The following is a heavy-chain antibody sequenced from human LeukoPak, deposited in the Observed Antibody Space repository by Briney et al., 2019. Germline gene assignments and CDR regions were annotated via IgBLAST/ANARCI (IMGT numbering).Heavy chain of an antibody. D-gene: IGHD3-22*01. V-gene: IGHV3-74*01. CDR3: ARARGYYYDSFDY. CDR2: ISSDASST. Sequence: GGSLRLSCAASGXTFSSYWMHWVRQAPGEGLVWVSRISSDASSTSYADSVKGRFTISRDNAENTLFLQMNSLTAEDTAVYYCARARGYYYDSFDYWGQGILVTISS. CDR1: GXTFSSYW. J-gene: IGHJ4*02.